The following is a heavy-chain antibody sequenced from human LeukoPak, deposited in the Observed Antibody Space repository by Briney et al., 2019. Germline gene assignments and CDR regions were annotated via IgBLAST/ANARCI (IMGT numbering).Heavy chain of an antibody. CDR1: GFSVGGYA. V-gene: IGHV3-30*04. Sequence: GGSLRLSCGVSGFSVGGYALHWVRQAPGKGLEWVAVISFDGSQKYYADSVKGRFTISRDTFKNTLFLQMDSLSGEDTGFYYCARSDRGDYNFDYWGQGTLVTVSS. D-gene: IGHD4-17*01. CDR2: ISFDGSQK. J-gene: IGHJ4*02. CDR3: ARSDRGDYNFDY.